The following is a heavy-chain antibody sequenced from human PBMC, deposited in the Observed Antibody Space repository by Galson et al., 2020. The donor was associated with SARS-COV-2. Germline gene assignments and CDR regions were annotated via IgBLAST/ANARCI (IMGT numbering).Heavy chain of an antibody. D-gene: IGHD2-15*01. V-gene: IGHV3-23*01. CDR1: GFTFSSYA. J-gene: IGHJ5*02. CDR3: ATTGEDIVVVVAATFPNWFDP. CDR2: ISGSGGST. Sequence: GGSLRLSCAASGFTFSSYAMSWVRQAPGKGLEWVSAISGSGGSTYYADSVKGRFTISRDNSKNTLYLQMNSLRAEDTAVYYCATTGEDIVVVVAATFPNWFDPWGQGTLVTVSS.